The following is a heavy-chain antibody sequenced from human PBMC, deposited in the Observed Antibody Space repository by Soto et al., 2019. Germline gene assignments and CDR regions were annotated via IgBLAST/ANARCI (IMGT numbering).Heavy chain of an antibody. CDR1: GASINNYY. J-gene: IGHJ4*02. D-gene: IGHD3-22*01. V-gene: IGHV4-59*01. CDR2: VFHKGSA. Sequence: ETLSLTCAVSGASINNYYWSWIRQPPGKGLEWIGYVFHKGSANYNPSVKSRLTISLDTSKNQFSLKLTSVTAADTAVYYCARHNYDSSGYYTFDYWGQGTLVTVSS. CDR3: ARHNYDSSGYYTFDY.